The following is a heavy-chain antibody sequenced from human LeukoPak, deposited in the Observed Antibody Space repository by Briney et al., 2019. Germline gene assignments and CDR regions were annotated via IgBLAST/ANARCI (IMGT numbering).Heavy chain of an antibody. D-gene: IGHD3-9*01. Sequence: GGSLRLSCAASGFTFSAYAMTWVRQAPGKGLEWVSGINWNGGSTGYADSVKGRFTISRDNAKNSLYLQMNSLRAEDTALYYCAREGRWYDILTGYGFYYYMDVWGKGTTVTVSS. CDR1: GFTFSAYA. CDR2: INWNGGST. J-gene: IGHJ6*03. V-gene: IGHV3-20*04. CDR3: AREGRWYDILTGYGFYYYMDV.